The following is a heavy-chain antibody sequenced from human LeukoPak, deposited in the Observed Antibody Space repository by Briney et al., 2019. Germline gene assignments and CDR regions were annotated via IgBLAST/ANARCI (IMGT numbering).Heavy chain of an antibody. CDR3: VKVRGRARVGYFDY. Sequence: GGSLRLSCAGSGFTFSSYAMSWVRQAPGKGLAWVSTISDGGSDTHYADSVKGRFSISRDNAKNTLYPQMNSLRVEDTAIYYCVKVRGRARVGYFDYWGQGTLVTVSS. CDR1: GFTFSSYA. D-gene: IGHD1-26*01. V-gene: IGHV3-23*01. J-gene: IGHJ4*02. CDR2: ISDGGSDT.